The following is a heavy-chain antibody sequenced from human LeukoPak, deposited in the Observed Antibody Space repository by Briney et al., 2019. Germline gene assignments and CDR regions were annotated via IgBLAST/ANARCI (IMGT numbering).Heavy chain of an antibody. CDR2: ISSSSSYI. D-gene: IGHD2-2*01. J-gene: IGHJ4*02. V-gene: IGHV3-21*01. CDR3: ARDSPHIVVVPAAD. Sequence: PGGSLRLSCAASGFTFSSYSMNWVRQAPGKGLEWVSSISSSSSYIYYADSVKGRFTISRDNAKNSLYLQMNSLRAEDTAVYYCARDSPHIVVVPAADWGQGTLVTVSS. CDR1: GFTFSSYS.